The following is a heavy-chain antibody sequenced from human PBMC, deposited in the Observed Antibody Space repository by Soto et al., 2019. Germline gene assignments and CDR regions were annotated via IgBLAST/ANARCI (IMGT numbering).Heavy chain of an antibody. CDR2: IVVGSGNT. V-gene: IGHV1-58*01. Sequence: SVKVSCKASGFTFTSSAVQWVRQARGQRLEWIGWIVVGSGNTNYAQKFQERVTITRDMSTSTAYMELSSLRSEDTAVYYCAAASAARPHYYYGMDVWGQGTTVTVSS. CDR1: GFTFTSSA. CDR3: AAASAARPHYYYGMDV. D-gene: IGHD6-6*01. J-gene: IGHJ6*02.